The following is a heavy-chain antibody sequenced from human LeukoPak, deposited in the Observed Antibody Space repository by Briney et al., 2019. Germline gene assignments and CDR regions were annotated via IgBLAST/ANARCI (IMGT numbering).Heavy chain of an antibody. CDR2: ISSSGNTI. V-gene: IGHV3-11*04. CDR3: AGVVPGTGFFY. Sequence: GGSLRLSCAASGFTFSDYYMTWIRQAPGKGLEWVSYISSSGNTIYYADSVKGRFTVSRDNAKNSLYLQMNSLRAEDTAVYYCAGVVPGTGFFYWGQGTLVTVSS. D-gene: IGHD2-8*02. J-gene: IGHJ4*02. CDR1: GFTFSDYY.